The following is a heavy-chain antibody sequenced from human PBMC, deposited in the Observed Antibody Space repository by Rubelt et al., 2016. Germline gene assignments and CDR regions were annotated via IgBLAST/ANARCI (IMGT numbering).Heavy chain of an antibody. CDR3: VRDNWNARPGWFDP. V-gene: IGHV3-48*01. Sequence: EGQLVDSGGGLVQPGGSPRLSCVASGFTFTSYSMNWVRQTPGKGLEWVSYISKTSSTIYYADSVKGRFTISRDKAKNSVIRQRNGLRAAETAVYYCVRDNWNARPGWFDPWGQGTLVTVSS. J-gene: IGHJ5*02. CDR2: ISKTSSTI. D-gene: IGHD1-1*01. CDR1: GFTFTSYS.